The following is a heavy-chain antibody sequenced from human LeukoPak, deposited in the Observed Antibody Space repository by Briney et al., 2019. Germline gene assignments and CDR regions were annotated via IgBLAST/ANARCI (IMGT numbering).Heavy chain of an antibody. CDR3: ARGSGSGSYYTYYYGMDV. CDR1: GFTFSSYE. D-gene: IGHD3-10*01. J-gene: IGHJ6*04. V-gene: IGHV3-48*03. Sequence: GGSLRLSCAASGFTFSSYEMNWLRQAPGKGLEWVSYISSSGSTIYYADSVKGRFTISRDNAKNSLYLQMNSLRAEDTAVYYCARGSGSGSYYTYYYGMDVWGKGTTVTVSS. CDR2: ISSSGSTI.